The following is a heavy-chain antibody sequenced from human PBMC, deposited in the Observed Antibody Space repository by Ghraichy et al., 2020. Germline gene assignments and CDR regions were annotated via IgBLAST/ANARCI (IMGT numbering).Heavy chain of an antibody. CDR3: ARVQLGSSRCIDP. D-gene: IGHD6-6*01. Sequence: GSLRLSCTVSGASISSSTYYWGWVRQPPGMGLEWIGTIYYSGSTYYNPSLKSRVTISVDTSKNQFSLKLSSVTAADTAVYYCARVQLGSSRCIDPWGQGTLVTVSS. J-gene: IGHJ5*02. CDR1: GASISSSTYY. V-gene: IGHV4-39*01. CDR2: IYYSGST.